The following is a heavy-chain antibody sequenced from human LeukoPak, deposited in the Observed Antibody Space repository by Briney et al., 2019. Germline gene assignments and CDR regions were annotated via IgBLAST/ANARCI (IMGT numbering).Heavy chain of an antibody. CDR2: ISSSGSSV. J-gene: IGHJ3*02. CDR3: ARHSEGPVNDAFDI. V-gene: IGHV3-21*04. CDR1: GFTFSSFS. D-gene: IGHD2-2*01. Sequence: KPGGSLRLSCAASGFTFSSFSMNWVRQAPGKGLELISSISSSGSSVFYADSVKGRFTISRDNAKNSLYLQMNSLRAEDTAVYYCARHSEGPVNDAFDIWGQGTKVTVSS.